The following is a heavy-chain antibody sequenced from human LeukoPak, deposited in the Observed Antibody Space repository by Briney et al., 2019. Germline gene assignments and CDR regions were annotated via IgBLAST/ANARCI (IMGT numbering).Heavy chain of an antibody. Sequence: GESLKISCKGSGYSFTSYWIGWVRQMPGKGLEWMGIIYPGDSDTRYSPSFQGQVTISADKSISTAYLQWSSLKASDTAMYYCATTADYGDYEVYFDYWGQGTLVNVSS. D-gene: IGHD4-17*01. CDR1: GYSFTSYW. CDR2: IYPGDSDT. V-gene: IGHV5-51*01. CDR3: ATTADYGDYEVYFDY. J-gene: IGHJ4*02.